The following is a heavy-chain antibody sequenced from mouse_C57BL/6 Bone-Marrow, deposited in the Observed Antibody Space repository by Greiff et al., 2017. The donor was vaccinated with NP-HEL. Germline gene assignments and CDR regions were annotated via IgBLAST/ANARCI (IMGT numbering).Heavy chain of an antibody. V-gene: IGHV14-4*01. J-gene: IGHJ4*01. CDR2: IDPENGDT. CDR1: GFNIKDDY. CDR3: TLTFMVRGAMDY. D-gene: IGHD2-2*01. Sequence: VQLQQSGAELVRPGASVKLSCTASGFNIKDDYMHWVKQRPEQGLEWIGWIDPENGDTEYASKFQGKATITADTSSNTAYLQLSSLTSEDTAVYYCTLTFMVRGAMDYWGQGTSVTVSA.